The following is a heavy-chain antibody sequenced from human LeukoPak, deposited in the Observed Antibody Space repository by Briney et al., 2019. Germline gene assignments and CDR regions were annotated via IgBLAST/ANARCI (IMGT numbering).Heavy chain of an antibody. CDR2: IYSGDNT. V-gene: IGHV3-66*02. CDR1: GFTVSNNY. Sequence: GGSLRLSCAASGFTVSNNYMSWVRQAPGKGLEWVSVIYSGDNTYYVESVKSRFTISRDNSKNTLFLQMNRLRAEDTAVYYCAGRRVLDASFDYWGQGTLVTVSS. D-gene: IGHD3-16*01. J-gene: IGHJ4*02. CDR3: AGRRVLDASFDY.